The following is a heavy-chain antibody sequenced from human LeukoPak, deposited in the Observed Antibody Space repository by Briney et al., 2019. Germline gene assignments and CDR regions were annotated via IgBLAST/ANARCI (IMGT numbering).Heavy chain of an antibody. V-gene: IGHV3-21*01. J-gene: IGHJ5*02. Sequence: PGGSLRLSCAASGFTFSAYWMNWVRQAPGKGLEWVSSISSSSSYIYYADSVKGRFTISRDNAKNSLYLQMNSLRAEDTAVYYCARDGSGSYYNWFDPWGQGTLVTVSS. CDR3: ARDGSGSYYNWFDP. CDR2: ISSSSSYI. D-gene: IGHD3-10*01. CDR1: GFTFSAYW.